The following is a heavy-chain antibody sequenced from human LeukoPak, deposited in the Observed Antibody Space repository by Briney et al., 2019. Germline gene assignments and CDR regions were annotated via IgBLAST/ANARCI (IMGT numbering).Heavy chain of an antibody. CDR2: ISGSGGST. CDR3: AKDHANTPVVTN. V-gene: IGHV3-23*01. Sequence: PGGSLRLSCAASGFTFSSYGMSWVRQAPGKGLEWVSAISGSGGSTYYADSVKGRFTISRDNSKNTLYLQMNSLRAEDTAVYYCAKDHANTPVVTNWGQGILVSVSS. D-gene: IGHD2-21*02. CDR1: GFTFSSYG. J-gene: IGHJ4*02.